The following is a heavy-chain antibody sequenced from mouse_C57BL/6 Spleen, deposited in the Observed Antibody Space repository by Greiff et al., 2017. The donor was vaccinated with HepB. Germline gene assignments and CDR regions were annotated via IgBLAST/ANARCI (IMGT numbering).Heavy chain of an antibody. CDR2: IHPNSGST. Sequence: VQLQQPGAELVKPGASVKLSCKASGYTFTSYWMHWVKQRPGQGLEWIGMIHPNSGSTNYNEKFKSKATLTVEKSSSTAYMQLSSLTSEDSAVYYCARWATTVVADYWGQGTTLTVSS. J-gene: IGHJ2*01. V-gene: IGHV1-64*01. CDR1: GYTFTSYW. CDR3: ARWATTVVADY. D-gene: IGHD1-1*01.